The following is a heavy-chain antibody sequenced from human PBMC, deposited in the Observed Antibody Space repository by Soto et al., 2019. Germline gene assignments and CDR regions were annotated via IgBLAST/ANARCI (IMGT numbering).Heavy chain of an antibody. CDR2: IYETGST. V-gene: IGHV4-59*08. Sequence: QVQLQESGPGMVKPSETLSLTCTVSSDPISTHNWGWIRQTPGKGLEWIGYIYETGSTSYNPSLNSRVTISLDRSTKQLSLKLSSATAADTAMYHCVRQGIGPLHGLVDVWGRGTTVTVSS. J-gene: IGHJ6*02. CDR3: VRQGIGPLHGLVDV. D-gene: IGHD3-10*01. CDR1: SDPISTHN.